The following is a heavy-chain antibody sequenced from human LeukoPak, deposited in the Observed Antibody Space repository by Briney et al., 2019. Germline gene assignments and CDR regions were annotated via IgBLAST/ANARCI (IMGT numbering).Heavy chain of an antibody. D-gene: IGHD1-26*01. V-gene: IGHV1-18*01. CDR2: ISAYNGNT. CDR1: GYTFTSYG. Sequence: ASVKVSCKASGYTFTSYGISWVRQAPGQGLEWMGWISAYNGNTNYAQKLQGRVTMTTDTSTSTGYMELRSLRSDDTAVYYCAREWELEGGWFDPWGQGTLVTVSS. J-gene: IGHJ5*02. CDR3: AREWELEGGWFDP.